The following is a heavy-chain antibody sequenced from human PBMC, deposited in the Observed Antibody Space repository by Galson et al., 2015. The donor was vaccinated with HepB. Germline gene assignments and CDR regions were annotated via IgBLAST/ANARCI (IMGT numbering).Heavy chain of an antibody. V-gene: IGHV1-18*04. CDR1: GYTFSSYD. D-gene: IGHD3-16*01. J-gene: IGHJ3*02. Sequence: SVKVSCKASGYTFSSYDITWVRQAPGQGLEWMGWISAYNGNTNYAQNLQGRVTMTTDTSTNTAYMDLRSRRSDDTAVYYCARRGDDGDAFDIWGQGTMVTVSS. CDR2: ISAYNGNT. CDR3: ARRGDDGDAFDI.